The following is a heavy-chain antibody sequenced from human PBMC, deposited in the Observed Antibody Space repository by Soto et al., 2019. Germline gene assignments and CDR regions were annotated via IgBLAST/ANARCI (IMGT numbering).Heavy chain of an antibody. CDR3: LRPYYSSSWFAFDR. Sequence: GGSLRLSFTGPGFDFGDYYMSWIRQAPGKGLEWVCKIDSSDANTNYTHSVKGRFTISTDNAKRTVYLQMSSLRVADTAIYYCLRPYYSSSWFAFDRWGQGTLVTVSS. J-gene: IGHJ4*02. D-gene: IGHD6-13*01. V-gene: IGHV3-11*01. CDR1: GFDFGDYY. CDR2: IDSSDANT.